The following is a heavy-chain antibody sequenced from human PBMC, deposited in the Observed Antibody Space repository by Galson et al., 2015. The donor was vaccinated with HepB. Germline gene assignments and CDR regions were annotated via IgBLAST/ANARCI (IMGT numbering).Heavy chain of an antibody. V-gene: IGHV1-18*04. CDR1: GYTFTSYG. J-gene: IGHJ6*02. CDR2: ISAYNGNT. CDR3: ARDRGVWGGTSTVMGWYYYYYYGMDV. D-gene: IGHD2-2*01. Sequence: SVKVSCKASGYTFTSYGISWVRQAPGQGLEWMGWISAYNGNTNYAQKLQGRVTMTTDTSTSTAYMELRSLRSDDTAVYYCARDRGVWGGTSTVMGWYYYYYYGMDVWGQGTTVTVSS.